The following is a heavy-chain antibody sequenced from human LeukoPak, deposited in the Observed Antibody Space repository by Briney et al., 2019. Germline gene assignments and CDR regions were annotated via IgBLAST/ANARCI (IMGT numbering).Heavy chain of an antibody. J-gene: IGHJ4*02. Sequence: SETLSLTCTVSGYSISSGYYWGWIRQPPGKGLEWIGSIYHSGSTYYNPSLKSRVTISIDTSKNQFSLKLSSVTAADTAVYYRARDTAMVSYFDYWGQGTLVTVSS. CDR3: ARDTAMVSYFDY. V-gene: IGHV4-38-2*02. D-gene: IGHD5-18*01. CDR2: IYHSGST. CDR1: GYSISSGYY.